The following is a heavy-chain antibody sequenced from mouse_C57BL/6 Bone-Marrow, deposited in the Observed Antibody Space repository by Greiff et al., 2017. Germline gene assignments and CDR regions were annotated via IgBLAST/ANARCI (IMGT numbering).Heavy chain of an antibody. V-gene: IGHV2-6*01. CDR1: GFSLTSYG. Sequence: VMLVESGPGLVAPSQSLSITCTVSGFSLTSYGVDWVRQSPGKGLEWLGVIWGVGSTNYNSALKSRLSISKDNSKSQVFLKMNSLQTDDTAMYYCATSQRKFAYWGQGTLVTVSA. CDR2: IWGVGST. CDR3: ATSQRKFAY. J-gene: IGHJ3*01.